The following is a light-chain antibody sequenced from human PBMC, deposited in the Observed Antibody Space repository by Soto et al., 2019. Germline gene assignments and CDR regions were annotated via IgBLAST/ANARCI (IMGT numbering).Light chain of an antibody. Sequence: EIVRTQSPATLSLSPGERATLSCRASQSVYSYLAWYQQKPGLPPSLLIYDASTRATGIPDRFCGSESGTDFTLTVSCLQVEDFLAYCCQHYSTLLPRFTFGRETTLQIK. CDR3: QHYSTLLPRFT. CDR1: QSVYSY. J-gene: IGKJ2*01. V-gene: IGKV3-15*01. CDR2: DAS.